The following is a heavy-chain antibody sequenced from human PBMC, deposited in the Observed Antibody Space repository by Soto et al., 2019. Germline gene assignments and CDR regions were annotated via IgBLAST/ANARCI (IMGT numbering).Heavy chain of an antibody. J-gene: IGHJ4*02. D-gene: IGHD3-22*01. CDR1: GYTFTTYG. CDR3: PRRPTDYYDNSSNYFLDY. Sequence: QVQLVQSGAEVKKPGASVKVSCKASGYTFTTYGMSWVRQAPGQGLDWMGWISTYNGNTKYAERLQGRVTMTTDTTTSTAYMVLRSLRSSVTAVYYCPRRPTDYYDNSSNYFLDYWGQGTLVTVSS. CDR2: ISTYNGNT. V-gene: IGHV1-18*01.